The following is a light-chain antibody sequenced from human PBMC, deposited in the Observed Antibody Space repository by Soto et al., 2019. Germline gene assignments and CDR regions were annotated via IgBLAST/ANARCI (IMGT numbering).Light chain of an antibody. J-gene: IGKJ4*01. CDR3: QQRSEWPLT. CDR2: DAS. CDR1: QGIRSY. V-gene: IGKV3-11*01. Sequence: EIVLTQSPAILSLSPGERATLSCRASQGIRSYLGWYQQKPGQAPRLLIFDASDRATGIPDRFSGSGSGTDFTLTISSLEPEDFAVYYCQQRSEWPLTFGGGTKVEIK.